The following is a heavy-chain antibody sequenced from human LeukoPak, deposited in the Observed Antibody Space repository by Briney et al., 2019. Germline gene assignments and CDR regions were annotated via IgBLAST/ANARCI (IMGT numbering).Heavy chain of an antibody. CDR3: ARQRRYYDSSGYYPDAFDI. D-gene: IGHD3-22*01. J-gene: IGHJ3*02. CDR1: SGSISSSRYY. V-gene: IGHV4-39*01. CDR2: IYYSGST. Sequence: SETLSLTCTVSSGSISSSRYYWCWIRQPPGKGLEWIGSIYYSGSTYYNPSLKSRVTISVDTSKNQFSLKLSSVTAADTAVYYCARQRRYYDSSGYYPDAFDIWGQGTMVTVSS.